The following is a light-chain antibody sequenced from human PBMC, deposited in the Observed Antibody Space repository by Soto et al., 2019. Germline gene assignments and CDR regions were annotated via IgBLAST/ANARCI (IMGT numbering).Light chain of an antibody. CDR1: QSVSSSY. CDR3: QQYGSAPFT. Sequence: EIVLTQSPGTLSLSPGERATLSCRASQSVSSSYLAWYQQKPGQAPRLLIYGASSRATGIPDRFSGGGSGTDFTLTISRLEPEDFAVYYCQQYGSAPFTFGHGTKVDI. J-gene: IGKJ3*01. CDR2: GAS. V-gene: IGKV3-20*01.